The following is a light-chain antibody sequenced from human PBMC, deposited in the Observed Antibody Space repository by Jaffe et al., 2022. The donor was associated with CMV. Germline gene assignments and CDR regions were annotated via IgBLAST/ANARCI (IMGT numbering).Light chain of an antibody. V-gene: IGKV1-5*03. CDR2: KAS. J-gene: IGKJ1*01. CDR3: QHYKG. Sequence: DIQMTQSPSTLSASVGDRVTITCRASQSISNWLAWYQHKPGKAPKLLMYKASILESGVPSRFSGSGSGTEFTLTISSLQPDDFATYYCQHYKGFGQGTKVEIK. CDR1: QSISNW.